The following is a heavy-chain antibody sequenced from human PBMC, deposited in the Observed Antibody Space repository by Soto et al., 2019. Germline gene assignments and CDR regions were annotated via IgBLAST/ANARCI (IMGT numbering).Heavy chain of an antibody. CDR1: GFTFSGST. D-gene: IGHD2-15*01. Sequence: EVQLVQSGGGLVQPGGSLKLSCAASGFTFSGSTVHWVRQASGEGLQWVGRIRSKANDYATPYIASVKGRFTISRDDSSNTAYLQMSDLKTEDTAVYYCTGGYCTGGTCYSGYFQHWGQGALVTVFS. V-gene: IGHV3-73*02. CDR2: IRSKANDYAT. J-gene: IGHJ1*01. CDR3: TGGYCTGGTCYSGYFQH.